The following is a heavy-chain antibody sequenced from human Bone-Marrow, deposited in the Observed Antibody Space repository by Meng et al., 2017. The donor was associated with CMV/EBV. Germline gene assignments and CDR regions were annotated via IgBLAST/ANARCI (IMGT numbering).Heavy chain of an antibody. D-gene: IGHD3-3*01. CDR2: INYSGST. CDR1: GGSISSYY. Sequence: SETLSLTCTVSGGSISSYYWSWIRQPPGKGLEWIGSINYSGSTYYNPSLKSRVTISVDTSKNQFSLKLSSVTAADTAVYYRARRRIFGVFDYWGQGTLVTVSS. V-gene: IGHV4-59*04. J-gene: IGHJ4*02. CDR3: ARRRIFGVFDY.